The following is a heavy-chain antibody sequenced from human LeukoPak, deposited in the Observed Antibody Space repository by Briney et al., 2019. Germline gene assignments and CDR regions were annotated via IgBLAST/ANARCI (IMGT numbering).Heavy chain of an antibody. CDR1: GGSISSGGYY. J-gene: IGHJ4*02. D-gene: IGHD3-22*01. CDR3: ARTRDYYDSSGYPRGYYFDY. Sequence: SETLTLTCTVSGGSISSGGYYWSWIRQHPGKGLEWIGYIYYSGSTYYNPSLKSRVTISVDTSKNQFSLKLSSVTAADTAVYYCARTRDYYDSSGYPRGYYFDYWGQGTLVTVSS. CDR2: IYYSGST. V-gene: IGHV4-31*03.